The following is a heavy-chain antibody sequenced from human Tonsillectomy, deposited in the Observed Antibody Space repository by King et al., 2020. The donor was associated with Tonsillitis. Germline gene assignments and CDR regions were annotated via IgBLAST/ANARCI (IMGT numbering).Heavy chain of an antibody. CDR2: IKQDGSEQ. J-gene: IGHJ4*02. D-gene: IGHD6-13*01. V-gene: IGHV3-7*03. CDR3: ARAIAAAGNFDY. Sequence: VQLVESGGGLVQPGGSLRLSCAASGFTCSSYWMSWVRQAPGKGLEWVANIKQDGSEQYYVDSVKGRFTISRDNAKNSLDLQMNSLRGEDTAVYYCARAIAAAGNFDYWGQGTLVTVSS. CDR1: GFTCSSYW.